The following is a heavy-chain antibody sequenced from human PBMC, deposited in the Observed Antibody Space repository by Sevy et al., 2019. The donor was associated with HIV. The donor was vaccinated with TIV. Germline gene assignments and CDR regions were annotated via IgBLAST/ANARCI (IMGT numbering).Heavy chain of an antibody. J-gene: IGHJ4*02. CDR2: ISGSGGST. CDR3: AKVANRGYDSSGYLFDY. D-gene: IGHD3-22*01. CDR1: GFTFSSYA. V-gene: IGHV3-23*01. Sequence: GGSLRLSCAASGFTFSSYAMSWVRQAPGKGLEWVSAISGSGGSTYYADSGKGRFTISRDNSKNTLYLQMNSLRAEDTAVYYCAKVANRGYDSSGYLFDYWGQGTLVTVSS.